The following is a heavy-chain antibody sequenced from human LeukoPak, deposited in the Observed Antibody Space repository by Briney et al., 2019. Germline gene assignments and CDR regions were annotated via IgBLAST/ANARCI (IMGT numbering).Heavy chain of an antibody. CDR1: GFTFSNFA. CDR3: ARAGGVTMIDY. V-gene: IGHV3-23*01. D-gene: IGHD3-22*01. J-gene: IGHJ4*02. Sequence: GGSLRLSCAASGFTFSNFAMSWVRQAPGKGLECVSTISGSGDNTYYADSVKGRFTISRDNSKNTVYLQMNSLRAEDTAVYYCARAGGVTMIDYWGQGTLVTVSS. CDR2: ISGSGDNT.